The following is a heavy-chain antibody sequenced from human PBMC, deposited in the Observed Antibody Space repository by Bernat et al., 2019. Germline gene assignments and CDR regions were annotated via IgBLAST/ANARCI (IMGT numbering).Heavy chain of an antibody. CDR3: ASFNKVTTGDY. CDR1: GYTFSNYY. D-gene: IGHD4-4*01. CDR2: INASNGGT. Sequence: QVQLVQSGAEVKKPGASVKVSCKASGYTFSNYYMHWVRQAPGQGLEWMGIINASNGGTAYAQKFQGRVTMTRDTSTSTVYMELSSLRSEDTALYYCASFNKVTTGDYWGQGTTVTVSS. V-gene: IGHV1-46*01. J-gene: IGHJ4*02.